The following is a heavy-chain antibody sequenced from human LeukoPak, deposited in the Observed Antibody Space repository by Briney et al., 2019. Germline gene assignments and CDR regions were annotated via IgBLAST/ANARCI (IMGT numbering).Heavy chain of an antibody. J-gene: IGHJ4*02. D-gene: IGHD6-6*01. V-gene: IGHV3-64D*09. CDR3: VKGVAARLDY. Sequence: GGSLRLSCAASGFTFSSYAMRWVRQAPGKGLEYVSAINSNGGITFYADSMKARFTISRDDSMNTLYLQMSSLRAEDTAIYYCVKGVAARLDYWGQGTLVTVSS. CDR2: INSNGGIT. CDR1: GFTFSSYA.